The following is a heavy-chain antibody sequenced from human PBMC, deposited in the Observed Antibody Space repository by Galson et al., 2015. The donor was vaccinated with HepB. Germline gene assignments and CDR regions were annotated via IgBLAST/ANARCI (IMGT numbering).Heavy chain of an antibody. D-gene: IGHD4-17*01. Sequence: ETLSLTCAVSGASISTGDSYWSWIRQSPGKGLEWIGYISYSGSTNYNPPLKSRVTISLDTSLNQFSLKLRSVTAADTAVYYCARGLLDPYGDYNLRAFDIWGQGTVVTVSS. J-gene: IGHJ3*02. CDR1: GASISTGDSY. CDR2: ISYSGST. V-gene: IGHV4-61*08. CDR3: ARGLLDPYGDYNLRAFDI.